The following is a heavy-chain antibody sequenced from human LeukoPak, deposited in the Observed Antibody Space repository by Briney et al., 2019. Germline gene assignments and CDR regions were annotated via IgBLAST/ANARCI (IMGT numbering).Heavy chain of an antibody. CDR1: GFTFTTYG. Sequence: GRSLRLSCATAGFTFTTYGFHWVRQAPGQGLEWVAVIWSDGSQKYYADSVKGRFTISRDDSQNTLYLQMNSLRVEGTAVYSCARDDALGRPGYWGQGTLVTVSS. V-gene: IGHV3-33*01. D-gene: IGHD3-10*01. CDR2: IWSDGSQK. CDR3: ARDDALGRPGY. J-gene: IGHJ4*02.